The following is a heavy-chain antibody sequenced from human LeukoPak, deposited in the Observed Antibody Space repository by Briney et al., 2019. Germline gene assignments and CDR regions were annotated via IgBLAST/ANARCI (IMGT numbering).Heavy chain of an antibody. J-gene: IGHJ3*02. Sequence: GGSLRLSCAASGFTFSTYAMNWVRQAPGRGLEWVSVISDSAGTTYYADSVKGRFTISRDNSKNTLYLQMNSLRAEDTAIYYCAKDTTLIRGRTRGGAFDIWGQGTMVTVSS. CDR1: GFTFSTYA. D-gene: IGHD3-10*01. CDR2: ISDSAGTT. V-gene: IGHV3-23*01. CDR3: AKDTTLIRGRTRGGAFDI.